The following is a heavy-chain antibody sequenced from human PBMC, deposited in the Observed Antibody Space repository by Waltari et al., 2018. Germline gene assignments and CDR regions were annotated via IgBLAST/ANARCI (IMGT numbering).Heavy chain of an antibody. Sequence: QVQLQQWGAGLLKPSETLSLTCAISGGSFNGFFWTWIRQAPGKGLEWIGEIDHRGNTKYDPSLKSRVSISADASKNQFSLSLTSVTAADTAVYYCARVKVITMMVVIRYGMDVWGQGTTVTVSS. CDR2: IDHRGNT. CDR1: GGSFNGFF. V-gene: IGHV4-34*02. D-gene: IGHD3-22*01. CDR3: ARVKVITMMVVIRYGMDV. J-gene: IGHJ6*02.